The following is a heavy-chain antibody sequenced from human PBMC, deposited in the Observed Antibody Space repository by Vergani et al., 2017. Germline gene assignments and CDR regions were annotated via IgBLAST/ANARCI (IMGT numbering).Heavy chain of an antibody. CDR3: AKHFRGWGIDY. CDR1: GFTLSNYD. D-gene: IGHD3-16*01. Sequence: QVELVESGGGVVQPGGSLRLSCATSGFTLSNYDMQWIRQGPGKGLEFVAFIQFDGSNQYYANSVKGRFTLSRDFSKNTLYLQMNSLRSDDTATYDCAKHFRGWGIDYWGQGTQVIVSS. V-gene: IGHV3-30*02. CDR2: IQFDGSNQ. J-gene: IGHJ4*02.